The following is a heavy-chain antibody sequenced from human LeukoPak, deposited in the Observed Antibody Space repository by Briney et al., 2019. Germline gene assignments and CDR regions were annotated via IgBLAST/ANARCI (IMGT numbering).Heavy chain of an antibody. CDR3: ARHEDNGDYPLDY. V-gene: IGHV4-59*08. CDR2: IYYTGIT. Sequence: SETLSLTCTVPGGSISNYYWSWLRQPPGKGLEWVGYIYYTGITNYNPSLKSRVTISVDTSRNQLSLQLSSVTAADTAVYYCARHEDNGDYPLDYWGQGTLVTVSS. D-gene: IGHD4-17*01. CDR1: GGSISNYY. J-gene: IGHJ4*02.